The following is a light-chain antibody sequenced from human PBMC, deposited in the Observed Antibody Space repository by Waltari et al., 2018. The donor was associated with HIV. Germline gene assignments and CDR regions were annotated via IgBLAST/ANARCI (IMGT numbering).Light chain of an antibody. CDR3: QQYIHWPPYT. CDR1: QRVSGN. J-gene: IGKJ2*01. CDR2: GAS. Sequence: ETLLTQSPVTLSVSPDESVTLSSRASQRVSGNLAWYQQKPGQAPMLLIYGASSSVTDIPARFSGSGSGTDYTLTISNLQSEDSAVYYCQQYIHWPPYTFGQGTKLEIK. V-gene: IGKV3-15*01.